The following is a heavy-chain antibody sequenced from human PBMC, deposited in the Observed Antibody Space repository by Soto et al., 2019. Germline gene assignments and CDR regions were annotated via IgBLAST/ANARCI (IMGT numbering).Heavy chain of an antibody. D-gene: IGHD1-26*01. J-gene: IGHJ2*01. Sequence: ASVKVSCKASGYTFTSYAMHWVRQAPGQRLEWMGWISADNGNTDYSQKFQGRVTITRDTSASTAYMELSSLRSEDTAVYYCARGGSLYWYFDLWGRGTLVTVSS. CDR3: ARGGSLYWYFDL. V-gene: IGHV1-3*01. CDR2: ISADNGNT. CDR1: GYTFTSYA.